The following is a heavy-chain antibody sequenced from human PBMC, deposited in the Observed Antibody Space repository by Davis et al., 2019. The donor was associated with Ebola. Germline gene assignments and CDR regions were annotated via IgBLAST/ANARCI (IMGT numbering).Heavy chain of an antibody. D-gene: IGHD3-9*01. CDR1: GGSISSGGYS. Sequence: MPSETLSLTCAVSGGSISSGGYSWSWIRQPPGKGLEWIGYIYHSGSTYYNPSLKSRVTISVDTSKNQFSLKLSSVTAADTAVYYCASEGRYFDWLFTRFDPWGQGTLVTVSS. V-gene: IGHV4-30-2*01. CDR3: ASEGRYFDWLFTRFDP. J-gene: IGHJ5*02. CDR2: IYHSGST.